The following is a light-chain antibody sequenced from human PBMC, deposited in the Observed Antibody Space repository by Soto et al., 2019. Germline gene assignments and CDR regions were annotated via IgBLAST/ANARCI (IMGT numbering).Light chain of an antibody. CDR3: SSYTDSSNYV. J-gene: IGLJ1*01. V-gene: IGLV2-14*01. CDR2: EVS. Sequence: QSVLTQPASVSGSPGQSITISCTGSSSDVGAYNYVSWYQQHPGKAPKVMIYEVSNRPSGVSNRFSGSKSGNTASLTISGLQAEDEADYYCSSYTDSSNYVFGTGTKVTVL. CDR1: SSDVGAYNY.